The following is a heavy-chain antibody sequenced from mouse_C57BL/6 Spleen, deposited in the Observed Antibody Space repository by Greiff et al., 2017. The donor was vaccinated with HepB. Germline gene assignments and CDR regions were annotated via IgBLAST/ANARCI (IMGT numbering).Heavy chain of an antibody. Sequence: EVKLMESGPGLVKPSQSLSLTCSVTGYSITSGYYWNWIRQFPGNKLEWMGYISYDGSNNYNPSLKNRISITRDTSKNQFFLKLNSVTTEDTATYYCARGPGGAMDYWGQGTSVTVSS. CDR3: ARGPGGAMDY. CDR1: GYSITSGYY. CDR2: ISYDGSN. J-gene: IGHJ4*01. V-gene: IGHV3-6*01.